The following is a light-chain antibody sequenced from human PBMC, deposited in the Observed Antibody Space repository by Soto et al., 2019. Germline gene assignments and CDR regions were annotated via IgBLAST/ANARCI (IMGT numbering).Light chain of an antibody. CDR2: EGS. CDR3: CSYAGSR. V-gene: IGLV2-23*01. J-gene: IGLJ2*01. Sequence: QSALTQPASVSGSPGQSITISCTGTSSDVGSYNLVSWYQHHPGKAPKLIIYEGSKRPSGVSDRFSGSKSGNTASLTISGLQAEDEADYYCCSYAGSRFGGGTKLTVL. CDR1: SSDVGSYNL.